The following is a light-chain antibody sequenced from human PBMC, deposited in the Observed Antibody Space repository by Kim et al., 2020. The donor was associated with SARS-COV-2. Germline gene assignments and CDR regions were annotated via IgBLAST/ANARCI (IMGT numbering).Light chain of an antibody. V-gene: IGKV3-20*01. CDR1: QSVSSTY. Sequence: EIVLTQSPGTLSLSPGERATLSCRASQSVSSTYLAWYQQKLGQAPTLLIYGACSRATGIPDRFSGSGSETDFTLTISRLEPEDFAVYYCQQYGSSPLLTFGQGTRLEIK. CDR3: QQYGSSPLLT. CDR2: GAC. J-gene: IGKJ5*01.